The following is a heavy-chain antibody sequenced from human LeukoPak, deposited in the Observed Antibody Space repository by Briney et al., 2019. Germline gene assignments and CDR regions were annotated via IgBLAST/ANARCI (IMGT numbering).Heavy chain of an antibody. D-gene: IGHD6-13*01. J-gene: IGHJ4*02. CDR1: GFTFRSYA. CDR3: ATSFGPVIAAAGTGAD. Sequence: GGSLRLSCAASGFTFRSYAMNWVRQAPGKGLEWVSVISGSGSSTCYADSVKGRFTISRDNSKNTLYLQMNSLRAEDTAVYYCATSFGPVIAAAGTGADWGQGTLVTVSS. V-gene: IGHV3-23*01. CDR2: ISGSGSST.